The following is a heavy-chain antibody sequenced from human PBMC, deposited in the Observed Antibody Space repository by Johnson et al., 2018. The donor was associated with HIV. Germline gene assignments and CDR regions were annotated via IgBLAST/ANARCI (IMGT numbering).Heavy chain of an antibody. CDR1: GFTFSSYA. J-gene: IGHJ3*02. CDR3: ARGRSLRSVAGDDAFDI. CDR2: ISYDGSNK. Sequence: QVQLVESGGGLVKPGGSLRLSCAASGFTFSSYAMHWVRQAPGKGLEWVAVISYDGSNKYYADSVKGRFTISRDNSKNTLYLQMNSLRAEDTAVYYCARGRSLRSVAGDDAFDIWGQGTMVTVSS. D-gene: IGHD6-19*01. V-gene: IGHV3-30-3*01.